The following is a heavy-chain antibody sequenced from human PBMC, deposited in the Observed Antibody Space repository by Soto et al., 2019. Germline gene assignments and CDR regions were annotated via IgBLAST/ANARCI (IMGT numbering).Heavy chain of an antibody. D-gene: IGHD3-22*01. Sequence: QVQLVESGGGVVQPGRSLRLSCAASGFTFSTYGMHWVRQAPGKGLEWVAIISYDGSTKYYADSVKGRFTISRDNSKNTLYLQMNSLRAEDTAVYYCAKDLVAMMVVVPLDYWGQGTLVTVSS. J-gene: IGHJ4*02. V-gene: IGHV3-30*18. CDR1: GFTFSTYG. CDR2: ISYDGSTK. CDR3: AKDLVAMMVVVPLDY.